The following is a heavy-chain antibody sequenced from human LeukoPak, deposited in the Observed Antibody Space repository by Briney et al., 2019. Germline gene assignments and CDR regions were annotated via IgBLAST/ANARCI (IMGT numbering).Heavy chain of an antibody. CDR1: GFSLSTSGVG. D-gene: IGHD6-19*01. Sequence: VSGPTLVNPTQTLTLTCTFSGFSLSTSGVGVGWIRQPPGKALEWLALIYWDDDKRYSPSLKSRLTITKDTSKNQVVLTMTNMDPVDTATYYCAHSPGRGAAVALIDAFDIWGQGTMVTVSS. J-gene: IGHJ3*02. CDR3: AHSPGRGAAVALIDAFDI. V-gene: IGHV2-5*02. CDR2: IYWDDDK.